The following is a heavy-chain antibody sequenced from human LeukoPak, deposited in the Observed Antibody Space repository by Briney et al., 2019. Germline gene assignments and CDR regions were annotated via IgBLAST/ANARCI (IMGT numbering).Heavy chain of an antibody. CDR1: GYSISNGYY. J-gene: IGHJ5*02. V-gene: IGHV4-38-2*02. Sequence: SETLSLTCTVSGYSISNGYYWSWIRPPPGTGLEWIGSIYPSGSTFYNPSLKSRVTISVDTSKNQFSLRLSSVTAADTAVYYCARSYASSWYWNWFDPWGQGTLVTVSS. CDR2: IYPSGST. D-gene: IGHD6-13*01. CDR3: ARSYASSWYWNWFDP.